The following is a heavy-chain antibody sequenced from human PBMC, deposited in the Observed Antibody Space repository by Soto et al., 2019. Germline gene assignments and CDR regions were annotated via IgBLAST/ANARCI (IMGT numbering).Heavy chain of an antibody. CDR3: FGGQYFGDY. J-gene: IGHJ4*02. V-gene: IGHV3-30*03. Sequence: QVQLVESGGGVVQPGRSLRLSCGASGFTFNNYGMQWVRQAPGKGLEWVALISYDGSNKYYADSVKGRFTISRDNSKNALYLQMNSLRTEGMAVDYCFGGQYFGDYWGQGTLVTVPS. CDR1: GFTFNNYG. CDR2: ISYDGSNK. D-gene: IGHD3-22*01.